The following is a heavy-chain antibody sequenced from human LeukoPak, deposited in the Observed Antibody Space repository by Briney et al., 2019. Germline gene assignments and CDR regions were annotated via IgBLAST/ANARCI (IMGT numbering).Heavy chain of an antibody. CDR3: ARRCSSTSCYPSFDY. J-gene: IGHJ4*02. D-gene: IGHD2-2*01. CDR1: GYTFTSYG. Sequence: ASVKVSCKASGYTFTSYGISWVRQAPGQGLEWMGWISAYNGNTNYAQKLQGRVTMTADTSTSTAYMELRSLRSDDTAVYYCARRCSSTSCYPSFDYWGQGTLVTVSS. V-gene: IGHV1-18*01. CDR2: ISAYNGNT.